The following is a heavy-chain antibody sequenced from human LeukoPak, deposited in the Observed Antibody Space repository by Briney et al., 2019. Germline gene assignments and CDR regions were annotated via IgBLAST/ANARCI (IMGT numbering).Heavy chain of an antibody. V-gene: IGHV4-34*01. D-gene: IGHD6-19*01. CDR3: ARMAAVAGTEAPTIYYFDY. Sequence: PGGSLRLSCAASGFTVSSNYMSWVRQPPGKGLEWIGEINHSGSTNYNPSLKSRVTISVDTSKNQFSLKLSSVTAADTAVYYCARMAAVAGTEAPTIYYFDYWGQGTLVTVSS. CDR1: GFTVSSNY. CDR2: INHSGST. J-gene: IGHJ4*02.